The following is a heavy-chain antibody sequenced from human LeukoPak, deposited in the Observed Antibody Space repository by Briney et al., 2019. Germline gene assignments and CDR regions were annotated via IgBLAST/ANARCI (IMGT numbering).Heavy chain of an antibody. CDR1: GGTFSSYA. J-gene: IGHJ6*03. CDR2: IIPIFGTA. V-gene: IGHV1-69*05. CDR3: VLAGVTTGYYYYYMDV. Sequence: SVKVSCKASGGTFSSYAISWVRQAPAQELEGMGGIIPIFGTANYAQKFQGRVTITTDESTSTAYTELSSLRYEGTAVYYCVLAGVTTGYYYYYMDVWGKGTTVTVSS. D-gene: IGHD4-17*01.